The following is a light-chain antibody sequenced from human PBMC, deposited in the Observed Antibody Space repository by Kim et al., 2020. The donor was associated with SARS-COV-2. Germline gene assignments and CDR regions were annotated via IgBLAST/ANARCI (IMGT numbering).Light chain of an antibody. V-gene: IGKV3-15*01. J-gene: IGKJ1*01. Sequence: SPGERATFSCRASQTINNKLVWYQQNPGQAPRLLIYDATTRATGVPARFIGSVSETDFTLTISSLQSEDFAVYYCQQSNDWPPLTFGQGTKVDIK. CDR2: DAT. CDR1: QTINNK. CDR3: QQSNDWPPLT.